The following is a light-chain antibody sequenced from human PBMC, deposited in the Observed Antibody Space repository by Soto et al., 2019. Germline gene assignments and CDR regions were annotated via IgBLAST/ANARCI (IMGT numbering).Light chain of an antibody. CDR1: QSINIW. Sequence: GDRVTITCRASQSINIWLAWYQQKPGKAPKVLIYDASSLKSGVPSRFSGSGSGTEFTLTISSLQPDDFAVYYCQQYKNWPPITFGQGTRLEIK. J-gene: IGKJ5*01. V-gene: IGKV1-5*01. CDR3: QQYKNWPPIT. CDR2: DAS.